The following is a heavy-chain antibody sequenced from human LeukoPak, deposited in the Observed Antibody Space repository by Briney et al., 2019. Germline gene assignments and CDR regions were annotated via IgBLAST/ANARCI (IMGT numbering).Heavy chain of an antibody. CDR1: GFNFSTYS. CDR3: ARKGYDSSGYYAGGVDY. CDR2: ISSSSTYI. D-gene: IGHD3-22*01. V-gene: IGHV3-21*01. Sequence: GGSLRLSCAASGFNFSTYSMNWVRHAPGKGLEWVSSISSSSTYIDYADSVKGRFTISRDNAKNSLYLQMNSLRAEDTAVYYCARKGYDSSGYYAGGVDYWGQGTLVTVSS. J-gene: IGHJ4*02.